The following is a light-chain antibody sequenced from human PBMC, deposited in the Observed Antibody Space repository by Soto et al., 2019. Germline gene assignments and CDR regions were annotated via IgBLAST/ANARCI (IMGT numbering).Light chain of an antibody. V-gene: IGKV3D-11*01. CDR1: QGVSCTY. J-gene: IGKJ4*01. Sequence: EIVLTQSPGTLSLSPWERATLSCMASQGVSCTYLAWYQHRPGQAPRLLIYDASNRATGISARFSGSGFGTDFTLTISSLEPEDFATYYCQQLNSYPLTFGGGTKVDIK. CDR3: QQLNSYPLT. CDR2: DAS.